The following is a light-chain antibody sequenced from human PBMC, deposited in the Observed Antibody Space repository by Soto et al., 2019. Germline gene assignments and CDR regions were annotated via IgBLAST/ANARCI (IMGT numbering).Light chain of an antibody. V-gene: IGLV2-14*01. CDR3: SSYTSSSTLL. Sequence: QPVLTQPASVSGSPGQSITISCTGTSSDVGGYNYVSWYQQHPGKAPKLMIYAVSNRPSGVPNRFSGSKSGNTASLTISGLQAEDEADYYCSSYTSSSTLLFGGGTQLTVL. CDR1: SSDVGGYNY. J-gene: IGLJ2*01. CDR2: AVS.